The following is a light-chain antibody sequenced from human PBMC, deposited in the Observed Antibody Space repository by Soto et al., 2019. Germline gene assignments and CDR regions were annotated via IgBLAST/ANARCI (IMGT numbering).Light chain of an antibody. Sequence: QSDLTQPASVSGSPGQSITISCTGTSSDVGGYNYVSWYQQHPGKAPKLMIYDVSNRPSGVSNRFSGSKSGNTASLTISGLQAEDEADYYCSSYTSSSTLRVFGTGTKVNVL. CDR1: SSDVGGYNY. V-gene: IGLV2-14*01. CDR3: SSYTSSSTLRV. CDR2: DVS. J-gene: IGLJ1*01.